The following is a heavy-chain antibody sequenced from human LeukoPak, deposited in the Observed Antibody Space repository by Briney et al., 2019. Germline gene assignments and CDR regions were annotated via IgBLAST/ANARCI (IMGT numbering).Heavy chain of an antibody. V-gene: IGHV3-23*01. CDR1: GFTFSSYA. CDR3: AKVSKQLELPAEANFDY. Sequence: PGGSLRLSCAASGFTFSSYAMSWVRQAPGKGLEWVSTISGSGGSTFYADSVKGHFTISRDNSKNTLYLQMNSLRAEDTAVYYCAKVSKQLELPAEANFDYWGQGTLVTVSS. J-gene: IGHJ4*02. CDR2: ISGSGGST. D-gene: IGHD1-1*01.